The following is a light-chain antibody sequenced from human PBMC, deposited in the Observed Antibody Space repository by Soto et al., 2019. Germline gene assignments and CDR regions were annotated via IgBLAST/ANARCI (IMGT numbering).Light chain of an antibody. V-gene: IGKV2-28*01. CDR3: MQALQTWT. J-gene: IGKJ1*01. Sequence: DIVMTQSPLSLSVTPGEPASISCRSSQSLLHSNGYNYLDWYLQKPGQSPQLLIYLGSNRSSGVPDRFSGSGSGTDFTLKISRVEAEDAGVYYCMQALQTWTFGQGTKVDIK. CDR1: QSLLHSNGYNY. CDR2: LGS.